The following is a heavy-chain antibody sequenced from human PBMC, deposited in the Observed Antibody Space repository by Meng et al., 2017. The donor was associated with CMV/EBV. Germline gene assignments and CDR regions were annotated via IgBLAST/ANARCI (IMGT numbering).Heavy chain of an antibody. J-gene: IGHJ3*02. CDR2: ISSSGSTI. Sequence: GGSLRLSCAASGFTFSSYEMNWVRQAPGKGLEWVSYISSSGSTIYYADSVKGRFTISRDNAKKTLYLQMSSLRAEDTAVYYCARDFPYYDILTAYFSVDALDIWGQGTMVTVSS. CDR1: GFTFSSYE. CDR3: ARDFPYYDILTAYFSVDALDI. D-gene: IGHD3-9*01. V-gene: IGHV3-48*03.